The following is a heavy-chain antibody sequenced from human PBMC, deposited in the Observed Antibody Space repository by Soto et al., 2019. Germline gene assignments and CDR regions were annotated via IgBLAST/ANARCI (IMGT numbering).Heavy chain of an antibody. CDR2: INSDGSST. D-gene: IGHD5-12*01. CDR1: GFTFSSYW. Sequence: GGSLRLSCAASGFTFSSYWMHWVRQAPGKGLVWVSRINSDGSSTSYADSVKGRFTISRDNAKNTLYLQMNSLRAEDTAVYYCARDRYSGYDYSGTYYYYGMDVWGQGTTVTVSS. V-gene: IGHV3-74*01. CDR3: ARDRYSGYDYSGTYYYYGMDV. J-gene: IGHJ6*02.